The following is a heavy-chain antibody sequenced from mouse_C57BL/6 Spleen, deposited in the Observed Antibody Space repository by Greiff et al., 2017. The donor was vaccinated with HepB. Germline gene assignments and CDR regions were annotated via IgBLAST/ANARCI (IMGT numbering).Heavy chain of an antibody. V-gene: IGHV1-26*01. CDR3: ARRQLRRNYWYFDV. CDR2: INPNNGGT. D-gene: IGHD2-12*01. CDR1: GYTFTDYY. J-gene: IGHJ1*03. Sequence: VQLQQSGPELVKPGASVKISCKASGYTFTDYYMNWVKQSHGKSLEWIGDINPNNGGTSYNQKFKGKATLTVDKSSSTAYMELRSLTSEDSAVYYCARRQLRRNYWYFDVWGTGTTVTVSS.